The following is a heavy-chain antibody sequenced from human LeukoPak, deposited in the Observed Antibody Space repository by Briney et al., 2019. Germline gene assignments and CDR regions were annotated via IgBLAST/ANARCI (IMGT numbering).Heavy chain of an antibody. Sequence: GASLRLSCTGSGFIFNSYGINWVRQAPGKGLEWVAYISSSISNIFYADSVKGRFTISRDHAKDSVLLQMNSLRVEDTALYFCARDGVMAETPFYFDSWGQGALVTVSS. CDR1: GFIFNSYG. V-gene: IGHV3-48*01. D-gene: IGHD2-21*01. CDR2: ISSSISNI. J-gene: IGHJ4*02. CDR3: ARDGVMAETPFYFDS.